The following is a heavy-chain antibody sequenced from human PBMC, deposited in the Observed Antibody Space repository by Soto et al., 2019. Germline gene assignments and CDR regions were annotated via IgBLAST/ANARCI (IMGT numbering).Heavy chain of an antibody. J-gene: IGHJ4*02. D-gene: IGHD4-17*01. Sequence: PSETLSLTCAVYGGSFSGYYWSWIRQPPGKGLEWIGEINHSGSTNYNPSLKSRVTISVDTSKNQFSLKLSSVTAADTAVYYCARGHDYGDSRYFDYWGQGTLVTVSS. CDR3: ARGHDYGDSRYFDY. CDR1: GGSFSGYY. V-gene: IGHV4-34*01. CDR2: INHSGST.